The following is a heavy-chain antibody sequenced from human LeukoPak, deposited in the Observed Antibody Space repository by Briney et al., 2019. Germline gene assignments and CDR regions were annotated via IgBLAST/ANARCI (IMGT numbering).Heavy chain of an antibody. J-gene: IGHJ4*02. V-gene: IGHV4-4*07. D-gene: IGHD2-2*01. CDR3: ARAPTAYCLSTNCQPYFAY. CDR1: GGSISSYY. CDR2: IYTGGST. Sequence: SETLSLTCSVSGGSISSYYWSWIRQPAGKGLEWIGRIYTGGSTNYNPSLKSRVTMSVDTSKNQFSLKLSSVTAADTAVYYCARAPTAYCLSTNCQPYFAYWGQGTLVTVSS.